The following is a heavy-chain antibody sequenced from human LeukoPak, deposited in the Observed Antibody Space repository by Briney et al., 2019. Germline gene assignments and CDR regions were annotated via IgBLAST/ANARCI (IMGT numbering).Heavy chain of an antibody. D-gene: IGHD2-2*03. CDR1: GGSVSSSSYY. J-gene: IGHJ5*02. Sequence: SETLSLTCTVSGGSVSSSSYYWGWIRQPPGKGLEWIGSIYYSGSTYYNPSLKSRVTISVDTSKNQFSLKLSSVTAADTAVYYCARPLGYCSSTSCYNWFDPWGQGTLVTVSS. V-gene: IGHV4-39*01. CDR2: IYYSGST. CDR3: ARPLGYCSSTSCYNWFDP.